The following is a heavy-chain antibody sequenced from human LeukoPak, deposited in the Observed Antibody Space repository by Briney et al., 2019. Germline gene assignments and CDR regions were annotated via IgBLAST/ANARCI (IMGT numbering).Heavy chain of an antibody. Sequence: SVKVSCKTSGGTFSNYAISWVRQAPGQGLEWMGGIIPIFDTTNYAQKFQGRVTITADESTSTAYMELSSLRSEDTAVYYCARMSVTNAPLDYWGQGTLVTVSS. CDR2: IIPIFDTT. J-gene: IGHJ4*02. CDR1: GGTFSNYA. D-gene: IGHD4-17*01. V-gene: IGHV1-69*13. CDR3: ARMSVTNAPLDY.